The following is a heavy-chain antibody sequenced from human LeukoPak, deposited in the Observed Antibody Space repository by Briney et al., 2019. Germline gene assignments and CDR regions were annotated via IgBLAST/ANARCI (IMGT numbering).Heavy chain of an antibody. CDR2: IYYSGST. Sequence: SETLSLTCTVSGGSISSGSYSWSWIRQPAGKGLEWIGYIYYSGSTNYNPSLKSRVTISVDTSKNQFSLKLSSVTAADTAVYYCARDRYYDSSGYYYEPYWYFDLWGRGTLVTVSS. CDR1: GGSISSGSYS. CDR3: ARDRYYDSSGYYYEPYWYFDL. D-gene: IGHD3-22*01. J-gene: IGHJ2*01. V-gene: IGHV4-61*10.